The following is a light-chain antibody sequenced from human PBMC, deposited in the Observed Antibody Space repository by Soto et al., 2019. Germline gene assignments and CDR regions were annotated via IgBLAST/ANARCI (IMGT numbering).Light chain of an antibody. V-gene: IGLV2-14*03. Sequence: QSALTQPASVSGSPGQSITISCTGTSSDVGAYDYVSWYQQHPGEVPKLMIFDVSDRPSGVSNRFSGSKSGNTASLTISGLQAEDEAEYDCISFTTSTSYVFGTGTKVTVL. CDR1: SSDVGAYDY. CDR3: ISFTTSTSYV. CDR2: DVS. J-gene: IGLJ1*01.